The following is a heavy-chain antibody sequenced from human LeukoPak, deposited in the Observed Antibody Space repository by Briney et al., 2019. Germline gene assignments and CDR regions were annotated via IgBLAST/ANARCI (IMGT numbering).Heavy chain of an antibody. Sequence: GGSLRLSCAASGFTFTSYWMSWVRQAPGKGLEWVANIKYDGSEKNSVDSVKGRFTISRDNPKNTLYLQMDSLRAEDTAVYYCAGGLLGCRGGSCYPTDYWGQGTLVTVSS. V-gene: IGHV3-7*01. J-gene: IGHJ4*02. CDR3: AGGLLGCRGGSCYPTDY. CDR2: IKYDGSEK. D-gene: IGHD2-15*01. CDR1: GFTFTSYW.